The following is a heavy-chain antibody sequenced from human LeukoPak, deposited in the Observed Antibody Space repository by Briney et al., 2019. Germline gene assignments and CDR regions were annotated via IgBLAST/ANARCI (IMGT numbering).Heavy chain of an antibody. CDR2: IYSGGST. CDR3: AGSRMAARPDY. J-gene: IGHJ4*02. D-gene: IGHD6-6*01. V-gene: IGHV3-53*01. CDR1: GFTVSSNY. Sequence: PGGSLRLSCAASGFTVSSNYMSWVRQAPGKGLEWVSVIYSGGSTYYADSVKGRFTISRDNSKNTLYLQMNSLRAEDTAVYYCAGSRMAARPDYWGQGTLVTVSS.